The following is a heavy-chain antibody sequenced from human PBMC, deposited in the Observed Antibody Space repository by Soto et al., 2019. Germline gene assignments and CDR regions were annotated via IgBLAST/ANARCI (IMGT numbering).Heavy chain of an antibody. D-gene: IGHD6-13*01. CDR3: AREDVAAAVPDY. V-gene: IGHV4-30-4*01. Sequence: SETLSLTCTVSGGSISSGDYYWSCIRQPPGKGLEWIGYIYYSGSTYYNPSLKSRVTISVDTSKNQFSLKLSSVTAADTAVYYCAREDVAAAVPDYWGQGTLVTVSS. CDR2: IYYSGST. J-gene: IGHJ4*02. CDR1: GGSISSGDYY.